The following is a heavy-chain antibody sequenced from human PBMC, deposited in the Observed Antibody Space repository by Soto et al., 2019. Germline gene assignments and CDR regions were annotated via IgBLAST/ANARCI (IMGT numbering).Heavy chain of an antibody. CDR3: TTDLFLGYNDSSGRYGLDV. Sequence: EVQLVESGGGLVKPGGSLRLSCAASGFTLSNAWMNWVRQAPGKGLEWVGRIKSKTDRGTTDYAAPVKGRFTISRDESKNTLYLQMNSLKTEDTAVYHCTTDLFLGYNDSSGRYGLDVWGQGTTVTVSS. CDR1: GFTLSNAW. J-gene: IGHJ6*02. CDR2: IKSKTDRGTT. V-gene: IGHV3-15*07. D-gene: IGHD3-22*01.